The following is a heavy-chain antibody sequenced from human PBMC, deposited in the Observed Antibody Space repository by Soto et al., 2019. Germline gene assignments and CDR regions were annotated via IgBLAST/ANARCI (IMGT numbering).Heavy chain of an antibody. Sequence: GASVKVSCKASGYSFTNNDVTWVRQATGQELEWMGWMNPGSGDTGYAQKFQGRVTMTRDTSTSTVYMELSSLRSEDTAVYYCRVWYDSSGPPDYWGQGTLVTVSS. CDR2: MNPGSGDT. CDR1: GYSFTNND. V-gene: IGHV1-8*01. CDR3: RVWYDSSGPPDY. D-gene: IGHD3-22*01. J-gene: IGHJ4*02.